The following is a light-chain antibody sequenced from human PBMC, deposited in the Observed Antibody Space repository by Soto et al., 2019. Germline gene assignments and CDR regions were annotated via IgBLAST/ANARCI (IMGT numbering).Light chain of an antibody. Sequence: EIVWTHAPATRSLSPGERATLSCSARQSVSRYLAWYQQKPGQDPRLLIYDASNRAPGIPVRFSGSGSGTDFTLTISSLQPGDFALYYCQQRSSWPLTFGGGTKVEIK. CDR2: DAS. CDR1: QSVSRY. CDR3: QQRSSWPLT. V-gene: IGKV3-11*01. J-gene: IGKJ4*01.